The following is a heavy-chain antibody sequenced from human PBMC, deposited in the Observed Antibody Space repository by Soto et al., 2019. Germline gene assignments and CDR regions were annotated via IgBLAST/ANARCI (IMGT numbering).Heavy chain of an antibody. CDR3: ARVGPWVTTAIYYYYYMDV. Sequence: SETLSLTCTVSGGSISSYYWSWIRQPPGKGLEWIGYIYYSGSTNYNPSLKSRVTISVDTSKNQFSLKLSSVTAADTAVYYCARVGPWVTTAIYYYYYMDVWGKGTTVTVSS. CDR1: GGSISSYY. J-gene: IGHJ6*03. CDR2: IYYSGST. D-gene: IGHD4-4*01. V-gene: IGHV4-59*01.